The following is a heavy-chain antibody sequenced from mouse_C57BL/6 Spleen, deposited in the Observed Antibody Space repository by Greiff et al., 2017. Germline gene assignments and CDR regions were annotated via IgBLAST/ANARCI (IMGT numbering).Heavy chain of an antibody. CDR1: GYTFTSYW. CDR2: IYPGSGST. D-gene: IGHD1-1*01. CDR3: AREGTTVMGGYYAMDY. Sequence: QVQLQQPGAELVKPGASVKMSCKASGYTFTSYWITWVKQRPGQGLEWIGDIYPGSGSTNYNEKFKSKATLTVDTSSSTAYMQLSSLTSEDSAVYYCAREGTTVMGGYYAMDYWGQGTSVTVSS. V-gene: IGHV1-55*01. J-gene: IGHJ4*01.